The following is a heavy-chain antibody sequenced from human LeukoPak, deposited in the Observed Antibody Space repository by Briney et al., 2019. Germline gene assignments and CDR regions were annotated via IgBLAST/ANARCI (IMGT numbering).Heavy chain of an antibody. J-gene: IGHJ4*02. CDR2: MNPNNGVT. D-gene: IGHD4-17*01. Sequence: GASVKVSCKASGYTFTSYDINWVRQATGQGLEWMGWMNPNNGVTNYAQKFQGRVTMTRDTSITTAYMELSSLRSGDTAVYYCVRIYYGPDYWGQGTLVTVSS. CDR1: GYTFTSYD. CDR3: VRIYYGPDY. V-gene: IGHV1-2*02.